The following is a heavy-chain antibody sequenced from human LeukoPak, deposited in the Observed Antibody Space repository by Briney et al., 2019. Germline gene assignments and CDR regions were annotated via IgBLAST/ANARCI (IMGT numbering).Heavy chain of an antibody. CDR2: INHSGST. V-gene: IGHV4-34*01. CDR1: GGSLSGYY. Sequence: PSETLSLTCAVYGGSLSGYYWSWIRQPPGKGLEWIGEINHSGSTNYNPSLKSRVTISVDTSKNQFSLKLSSVTAADTAVYYCARQRWFGELLDWGQGTLVTVSS. D-gene: IGHD3-10*01. J-gene: IGHJ4*02. CDR3: ARQRWFGELLD.